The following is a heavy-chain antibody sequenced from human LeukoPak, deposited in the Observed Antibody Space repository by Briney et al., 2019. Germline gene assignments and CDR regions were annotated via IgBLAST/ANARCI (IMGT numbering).Heavy chain of an antibody. V-gene: IGHV5-51*01. CDR2: IYSGDSHT. J-gene: IGHJ4*02. D-gene: IGHD4-17*01. CDR3: ASARHGDYVWDY. Sequence: GESLQISCKGSGYSFTYWIGWVRQMPGKGLEWMGIIYSGDSHTKYSPSLQGRVTISADKSISTAYLQWSSLEASDTATYYCASARHGDYVWDYWGQGTLATVSS. CDR1: GYSFTYW.